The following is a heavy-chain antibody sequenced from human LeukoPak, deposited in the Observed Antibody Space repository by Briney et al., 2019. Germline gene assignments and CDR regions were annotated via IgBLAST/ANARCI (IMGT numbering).Heavy chain of an antibody. CDR3: AGKGWNYDHDYFDY. D-gene: IGHD1-7*01. CDR1: GGSISSSSYY. J-gene: IGHJ4*02. V-gene: IGHV4-39*07. Sequence: PSETLSLTCTVSGGSISSSSYYWGWIRQPPGKGLEWIGSIYYSGSTYYNPSLKSRVTISVDTSKNQFSLKLSSVTAADTAVYYCAGKGWNYDHDYFDYWGQGTLVTVSS. CDR2: IYYSGST.